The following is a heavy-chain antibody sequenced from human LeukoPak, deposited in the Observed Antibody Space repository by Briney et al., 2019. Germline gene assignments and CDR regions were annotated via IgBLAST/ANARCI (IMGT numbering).Heavy chain of an antibody. Sequence: GGSLRLSCAASGFTFSSYAMHWVRQAPGKGLEWVAVVSYDGSNKYYADSVKGRFTISRDNSKNTLYLQMNSLRAEDTAVYYCARDESNYYDSSGYGYWGQGTLVTVSS. CDR3: ARDESNYYDSSGYGY. CDR1: GFTFSSYA. CDR2: VSYDGSNK. D-gene: IGHD3-22*01. J-gene: IGHJ4*02. V-gene: IGHV3-30*04.